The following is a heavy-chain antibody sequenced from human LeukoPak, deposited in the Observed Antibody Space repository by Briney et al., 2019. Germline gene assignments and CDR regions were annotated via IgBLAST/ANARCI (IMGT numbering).Heavy chain of an antibody. J-gene: IGHJ5*02. CDR2: IYHSGST. Sequence: SETLSLTCAVSGGSISSNSYYWGWIRQPPGKGLEWIGSIYHSGSTYYNPSLKSRVTISVDTSKNQFSLKLRSVTAADTAVYYCARVETISMVRGVETSWFDPWGQGTLVTVSS. D-gene: IGHD3-10*01. V-gene: IGHV4-39*07. CDR1: GGSISSNSYY. CDR3: ARVETISMVRGVETSWFDP.